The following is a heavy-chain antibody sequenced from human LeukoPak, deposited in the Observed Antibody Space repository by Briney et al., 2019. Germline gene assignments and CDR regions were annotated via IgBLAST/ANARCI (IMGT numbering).Heavy chain of an antibody. CDR2: IYYSGST. Sequence: KASETLSLTCTVSGGSISSYYWSWIRQPPGKGLEWIGYIYYSGSTNYSSSLKSRVTISVDTSKNQLSLKLSSVTAADTAVYFCARQQGPFFFDFWGQGTLVTVSS. J-gene: IGHJ4*02. CDR1: GGSISSYY. D-gene: IGHD3-3*01. CDR3: ARQQGPFFFDF. V-gene: IGHV4-59*08.